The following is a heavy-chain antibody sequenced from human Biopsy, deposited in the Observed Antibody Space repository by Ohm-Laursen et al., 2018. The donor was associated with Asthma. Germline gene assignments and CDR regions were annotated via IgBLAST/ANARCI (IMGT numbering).Heavy chain of an antibody. Sequence: SETLSLTCGLSSGSGGYMRSGNYYWGWIRQPPGKGLEWIGSIYYSGTTYYNPSLESRVTVSADTSKNQFSLKLTSVTAADTAVYYCVRGSSSWHHGPFHYYYGLGVWDQGTTATVSS. CDR2: IYYSGTT. CDR3: VRGSSSWHHGPFHYYYGLGV. D-gene: IGHD6-13*01. V-gene: IGHV4-39*01. J-gene: IGHJ6*02. CDR1: GGYMRSGNYY.